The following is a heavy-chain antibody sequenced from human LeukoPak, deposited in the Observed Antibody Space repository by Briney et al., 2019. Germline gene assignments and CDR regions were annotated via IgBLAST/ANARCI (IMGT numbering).Heavy chain of an antibody. CDR1: AFTFSIYG. CDR3: AKDHSSSGWYVTAYYYYGMDV. D-gene: IGHD6-19*01. CDR2: ISYDGSNK. V-gene: IGHV3-30*18. J-gene: IGHJ6*02. Sequence: GSCLRLSCAAPAFTFSIYGMHWVRQAPGQVLQWVAVISYDGSNKYYADSVKGRFTISRDNSKNTLYLQMNSLRAEDTAVYYCAKDHSSSGWYVTAYYYYGMDVWGQGTTVTVSS.